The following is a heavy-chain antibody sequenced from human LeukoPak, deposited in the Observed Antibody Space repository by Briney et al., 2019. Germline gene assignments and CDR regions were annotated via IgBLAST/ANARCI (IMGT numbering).Heavy chain of an antibody. CDR1: GGSISSYY. Sequence: NPSETLSLTCTVSGGSISSYYWSWIRQPPGKGLEWIGYVYYSGTTNYNPSLKSRVTISIDTSKNQFSLKLSSVTAADTAVYYCARSTAMAVYYYYMDVWGKGTTVTVSS. D-gene: IGHD5-18*01. CDR3: ARSTAMAVYYYYMDV. J-gene: IGHJ6*03. CDR2: VYYSGTT. V-gene: IGHV4-59*01.